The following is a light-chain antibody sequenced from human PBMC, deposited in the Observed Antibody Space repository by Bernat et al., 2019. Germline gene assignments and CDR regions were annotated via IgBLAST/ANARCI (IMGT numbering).Light chain of an antibody. CDR1: QTTSNNY. V-gene: IGKV3-20*01. CDR3: QQYGTAPRR. Sequence: EILLTQSPGTLSLSLGERATLSCRASQTTSNNYLAWYQQKPGQAPRLLIFGASSRATGIPDRFSGSGSGTDFTLTISRLEPEDFAVYYCQQYGTAPRRFGQGTKVEVK. J-gene: IGKJ1*01. CDR2: GAS.